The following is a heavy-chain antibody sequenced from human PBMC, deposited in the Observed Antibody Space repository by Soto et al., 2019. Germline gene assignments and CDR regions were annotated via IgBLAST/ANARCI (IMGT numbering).Heavy chain of an antibody. V-gene: IGHV1-69*13. CDR3: ARPHYDSTGYYYASPFDY. Sequence: SVKVSCKASGGTFSSYAISWVRQAPGQGLEWMGGIIPIFGTANYAQKFQGRVTITADESTSTAYMELSSLRSEDTAVYYCARPHYDSTGYYYASPFDYWGQGTLVTVSS. D-gene: IGHD3-22*01. J-gene: IGHJ4*02. CDR1: GGTFSSYA. CDR2: IIPIFGTA.